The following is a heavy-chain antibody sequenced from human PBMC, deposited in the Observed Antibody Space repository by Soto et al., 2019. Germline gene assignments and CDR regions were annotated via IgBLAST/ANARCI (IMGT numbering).Heavy chain of an antibody. CDR1: GYTFTSYD. V-gene: IGHV1-8*01. D-gene: IGHD2-15*01. CDR2: MNPNSGNT. CDR3: ARSSQGYYQPDY. J-gene: IGHJ4*02. Sequence: ASVKVSCKASGYTFTSYDINWVRQATGQGLEWMGWMNPNSGNTGYAQKFQGRVTMTRNTSISTAYMELSSLRSEDTAVYYCARSSQGYYQPDYWGQGTLVTVSS.